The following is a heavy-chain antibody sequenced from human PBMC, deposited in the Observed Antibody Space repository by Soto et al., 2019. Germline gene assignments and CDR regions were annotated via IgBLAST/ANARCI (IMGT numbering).Heavy chain of an antibody. J-gene: IGHJ4*02. CDR3: ASAAVTGTAGLDF. Sequence: ASVHVSFKASGYTFSGLYMHWLGQAQGQGLEWKGWINPNSGGTKSAEKFQGRVTMTRDTSISTAYMELSRLTSDDTAVYYCASAAVTGTAGLDFWGQGTQVTVSS. CDR2: INPNSGGT. V-gene: IGHV1-2*02. D-gene: IGHD6-19*01. CDR1: GYTFSGLY.